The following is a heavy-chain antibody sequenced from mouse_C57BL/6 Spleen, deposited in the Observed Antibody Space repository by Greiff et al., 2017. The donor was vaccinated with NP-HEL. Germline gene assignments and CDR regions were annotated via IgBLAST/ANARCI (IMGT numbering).Heavy chain of an antibody. V-gene: IGHV1-52*01. CDR2: IYPSDSET. CDR3: ARPAYYSNYDYYAMDY. D-gene: IGHD2-5*01. Sequence: QVQLQQPGAELVRPGSSVKLSCKASGYTFTSYWMHWVKQRPIQGLEWIGNIYPSDSETHYNQKFKDKATLTVDTSSSTAYMQLSSLTSEDSAVYYCARPAYYSNYDYYAMDYWGQGTSVTVSS. CDR1: GYTFTSYW. J-gene: IGHJ4*01.